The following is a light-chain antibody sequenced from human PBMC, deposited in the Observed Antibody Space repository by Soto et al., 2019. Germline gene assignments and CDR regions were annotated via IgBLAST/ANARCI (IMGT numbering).Light chain of an antibody. Sequence: QSVLTQPASVSGSPGQSITISCTAISSDVGGHNYVSWYQQHPGKAPQLMIYDVSNRPSGVSNRFSGSKSGNTASLTISGLQAEDEADYYCSSYRSSTLYVFGTGTKLTVL. CDR1: SSDVGGHNY. V-gene: IGLV2-14*01. CDR3: SSYRSSTLYV. CDR2: DVS. J-gene: IGLJ1*01.